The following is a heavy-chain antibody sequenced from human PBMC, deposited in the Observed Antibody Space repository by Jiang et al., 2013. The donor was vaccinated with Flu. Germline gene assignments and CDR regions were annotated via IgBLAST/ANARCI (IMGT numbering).Heavy chain of an antibody. CDR3: ARAPTRTPIARYNWYFEY. CDR1: GGSFSGYY. J-gene: IGHJ4*02. CDR2: INHSGST. V-gene: IGHV4-34*01. Sequence: LLKPSETLSLTCAVYGGSFSGYYWSWIRQPPGKGLEWIGEINHSGSTNYNPSLKSRVTISVDTSKNQFSLKLSSVTAADTAVYYCARAPTRTPIARYNWYFEYWGQGTLVTVSS. D-gene: IGHD1-1*01.